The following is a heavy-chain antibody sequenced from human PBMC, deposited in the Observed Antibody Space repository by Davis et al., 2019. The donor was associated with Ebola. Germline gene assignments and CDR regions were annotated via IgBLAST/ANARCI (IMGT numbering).Heavy chain of an antibody. D-gene: IGHD3-10*01. CDR2: ISPYNGNT. J-gene: IGHJ4*02. V-gene: IGHV1-18*04. CDR1: GYTFTSYT. Sequence: ASVKVSCKASGYTFTSYTVSWVRQAPGQGLEWMGWISPYNGNTNYAQNFQGRVTMTTDTSTSTAYMELRSLRSDDTAVYYCARGITMVREQFWEDYWGQGTLVTVSS. CDR3: ARGITMVREQFWEDY.